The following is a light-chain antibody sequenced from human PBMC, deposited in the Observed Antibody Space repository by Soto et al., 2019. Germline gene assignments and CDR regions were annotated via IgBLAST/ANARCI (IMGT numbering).Light chain of an antibody. CDR2: LAS. CDR1: QSLLHVNGYNY. J-gene: IGKJ1*01. Sequence: DIVVTQSPLSLPVTPGEPASISCRSSQSLLHVNGYNYVDWYLQKPGQSPQLLIFLASTRASGVPDRFSGSGSGTDFTRKISRVEPEDVGVYYCMQALQTPPTFGQGTKVEIK. V-gene: IGKV2-28*01. CDR3: MQALQTPPT.